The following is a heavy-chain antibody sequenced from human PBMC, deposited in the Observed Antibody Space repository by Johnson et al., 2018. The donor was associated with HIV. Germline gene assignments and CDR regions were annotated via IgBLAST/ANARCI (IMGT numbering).Heavy chain of an antibody. CDR1: GFTFSSYA. CDR3: AREGVGVNAFDI. D-gene: IGHD1-26*01. J-gene: IGHJ3*02. V-gene: IGHV3-64*01. CDR2: ISSNGGST. Sequence: VQLVESGGGVVQPGGSLRLSCAASGFTFSSYAMHWVRQAPGKGLQYVSAISSNGGSTYYANSVKGRFTISRDNSRNTLYLQMGRLRVEDMAVYYCAREGVGVNAFDIWGQGTMVTVSS.